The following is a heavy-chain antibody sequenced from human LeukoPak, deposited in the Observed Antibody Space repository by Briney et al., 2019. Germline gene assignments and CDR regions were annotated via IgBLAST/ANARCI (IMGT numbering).Heavy chain of an antibody. CDR2: IWYDGNNK. CDR3: ARDRGSSGYLPDY. J-gene: IGHJ4*02. D-gene: IGHD3-22*01. Sequence: PGGSLRLSCAASGFTFSSYGMHWVRQAPGKGLEWVAVIWYDGNNKYYADSVKGRFTISRDNSKNTLYLQMNSLRAEDTAVYYCARDRGSSGYLPDYWGQGTLVTVSS. CDR1: GFTFSSYG. V-gene: IGHV3-33*01.